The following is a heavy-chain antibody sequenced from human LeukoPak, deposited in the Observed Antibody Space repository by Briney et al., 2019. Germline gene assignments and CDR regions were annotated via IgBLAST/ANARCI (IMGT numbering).Heavy chain of an antibody. V-gene: IGHV3-7*04. D-gene: IGHD2-2*01. Sequence: GGSLRLSCAVSGFSFSNFWMSWVRQAPGRGLEWVANIHPEGNEKYHVESVKGRFTISRDNTKNLLFLQMNGLRVEDTAVYYCARGDAFSGDHWGQGTLVTVSS. CDR3: ARGDAFSGDH. CDR1: GFSFSNFW. J-gene: IGHJ4*02. CDR2: IHPEGNEK.